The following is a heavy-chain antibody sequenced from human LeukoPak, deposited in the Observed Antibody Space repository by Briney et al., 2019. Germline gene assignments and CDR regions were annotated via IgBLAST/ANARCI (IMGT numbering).Heavy chain of an antibody. CDR3: AREVEQQLATWGY. CDR2: INPNSGGT. Sequence: ASVKVSCKASGYTFTGYYMHWVRQAPGQGLEWMGWINPNSGGTNYAQKFQSRVTMTRDTSISTAYMELSRLRSDDTAVYYCAREVEQQLATWGYWGQGTLVTVSS. J-gene: IGHJ4*02. V-gene: IGHV1-2*02. CDR1: GYTFTGYY. D-gene: IGHD6-13*01.